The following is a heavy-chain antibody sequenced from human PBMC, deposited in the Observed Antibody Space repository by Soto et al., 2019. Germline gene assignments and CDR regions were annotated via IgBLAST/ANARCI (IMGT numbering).Heavy chain of an antibody. CDR3: AVTTGY. D-gene: IGHD4-17*01. V-gene: IGHV1-8*02. CDR1: GYTFTDYD. J-gene: IGHJ4*02. Sequence: ASVKVSCKTSGYTFTDYDINWVRQAPGQGLEWMGWVSPDHNNAGYAQKFQGRVTMTTNNSINTAYMELTSLRFEDTAVYYCAVTTGYWGQGRMVTVSS. CDR2: VSPDHNNA.